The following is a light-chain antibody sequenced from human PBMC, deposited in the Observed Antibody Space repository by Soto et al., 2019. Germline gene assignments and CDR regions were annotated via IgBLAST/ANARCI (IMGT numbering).Light chain of an antibody. J-gene: IGKJ1*01. CDR3: QQYGSSPRVT. Sequence: IVLTQSPGTLSLSPGERATLSCRASQSVSSSYLAWYQQKPGQDPRLLIYGASSRATGIPDRFSGSGSGTDFTLTISRLEPEDFAVYYCQQYGSSPRVTFGQGTKVEIK. CDR2: GAS. V-gene: IGKV3-20*01. CDR1: QSVSSSY.